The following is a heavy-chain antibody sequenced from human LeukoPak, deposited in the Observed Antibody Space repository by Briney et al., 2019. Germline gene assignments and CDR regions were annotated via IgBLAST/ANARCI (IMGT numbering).Heavy chain of an antibody. CDR2: IKQDGSEK. CDR3: ARRYYYDSSGYLY. CDR1: GFTFSSYW. V-gene: IGHV3-7*01. Sequence: PGGSLRLSCAASGFTFSSYWMSWVRQALGKGLEWVANIKQDGSEKYYVDSVKGRFTISRDNAKNSLYLQMNSLRAEDTAVYYCARRYYYDSSGYLYWGQGTLVTVSS. D-gene: IGHD3-22*01. J-gene: IGHJ4*02.